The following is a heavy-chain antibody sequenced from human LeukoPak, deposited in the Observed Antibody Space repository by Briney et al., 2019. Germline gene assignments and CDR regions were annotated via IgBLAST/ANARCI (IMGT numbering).Heavy chain of an antibody. CDR2: IYYSGTT. CDR1: GGSITSNTNY. J-gene: IGHJ4*02. V-gene: IGHV4-39*07. D-gene: IGHD2-15*01. Sequence: SETLSLTCTVSGGSITSNTNYWGWIRQPPGKGLEWIGNIYYSGTTYYNPSLKSRVTISVDTSKNQFSLKLSSVTAADTAVYYCARDQVVSGVPYYFDYWGQGTLVTVSS. CDR3: ARDQVVSGVPYYFDY.